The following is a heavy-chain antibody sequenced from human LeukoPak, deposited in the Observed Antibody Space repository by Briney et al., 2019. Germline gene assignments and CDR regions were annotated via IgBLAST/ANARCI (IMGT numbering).Heavy chain of an antibody. CDR3: ARGPSCGGDCYFDF. CDR1: GGXISSYY. V-gene: IGHV4-4*07. J-gene: IGHJ4*02. CDR2: IYTSGTT. D-gene: IGHD2-21*02. Sequence: SETLSLTCTVSGGXISSYYCSWIRQPAGKGLEWIGRIYTSGTTNYNPSLKSRVTLSIDTSKNQFSLKLSSVTAADTAVYYCARGPSCGGDCYFDFWGQGTLVTVSS.